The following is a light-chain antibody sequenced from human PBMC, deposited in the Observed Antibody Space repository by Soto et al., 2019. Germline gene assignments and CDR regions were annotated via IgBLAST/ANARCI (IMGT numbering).Light chain of an antibody. Sequence: EVVLTQSPGTLSLSPGERATLSCRASQSVNNNYLAWYQQKPGQAPRLLIHRVAMRASGIPDRFSGSGSGADFILTISRVEPDDFAVYYCQQYGSSPGTFGQGTRLEIK. CDR2: RVA. J-gene: IGKJ5*01. CDR1: QSVNNNY. CDR3: QQYGSSPGT. V-gene: IGKV3-20*01.